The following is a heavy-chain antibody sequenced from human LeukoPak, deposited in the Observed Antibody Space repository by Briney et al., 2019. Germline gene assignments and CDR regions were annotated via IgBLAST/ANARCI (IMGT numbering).Heavy chain of an antibody. CDR1: GFTFSSYA. CDR2: ISGGAGST. CDR3: AKALEDGYNYGPFDY. V-gene: IGHV3-23*01. Sequence: GGSLRLSCAASGFTFSSYAMSWVRQATGEGLEGVSTISGGAGSTYYADSVKGHFTISRDNSKNMLYLQMNSLRADDTAVYYCAKALEDGYNYGPFDYWGQGTLVTVSS. D-gene: IGHD5-24*01. J-gene: IGHJ4*02.